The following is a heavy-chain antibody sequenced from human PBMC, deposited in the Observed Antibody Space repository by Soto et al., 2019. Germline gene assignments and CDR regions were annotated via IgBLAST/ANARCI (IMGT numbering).Heavy chain of an antibody. Sequence: GASVKVSCKASGYTFTGYYMHWVRQAPGQGLEWMGWINPNSGGTNYAQKFQGWVTMTRDTSISTAYMELSRLRSDDTAVYYCARDLGTSYYYGMDVWGQGTTVTVSS. V-gene: IGHV1-2*04. CDR1: GYTFTGYY. CDR2: INPNSGGT. CDR3: ARDLGTSYYYGMDV. D-gene: IGHD3-10*01. J-gene: IGHJ6*02.